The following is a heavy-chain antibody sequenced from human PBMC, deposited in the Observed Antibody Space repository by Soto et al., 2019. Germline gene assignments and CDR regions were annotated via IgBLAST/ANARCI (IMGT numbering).Heavy chain of an antibody. V-gene: IGHV3-30*18. J-gene: IGHJ4*02. CDR3: AKDLKYSSGWASPYFDY. Sequence: QVQLVESGGGVVQPGRSLRLSCAASGFTFSSYGMHWVRQAPGKGLEWVAVISYDGSNKYYADSVKGRFTISRDNSKNTLYLQMNSLRAEDTAVYYCAKDLKYSSGWASPYFDYWGQGTLVTVSS. CDR1: GFTFSSYG. D-gene: IGHD6-19*01. CDR2: ISYDGSNK.